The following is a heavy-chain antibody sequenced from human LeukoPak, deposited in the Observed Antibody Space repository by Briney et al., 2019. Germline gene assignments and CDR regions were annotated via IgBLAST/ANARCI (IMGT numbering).Heavy chain of an antibody. CDR3: AREPDSSSWYHNAAAYGMDV. J-gene: IGHJ6*02. Sequence: SQTLSLTCTVSGGSISSGSYYWSWIRQPAGKGLEWIGRIYTSGSTNYNPSLKSRVTISVDTSKNQFSLKLSSVTAADTVVYYCAREPDSSSWYHNAAAYGMDVWGQGTTVTVSS. D-gene: IGHD6-13*01. CDR1: GGSISSGSYY. CDR2: IYTSGST. V-gene: IGHV4-61*02.